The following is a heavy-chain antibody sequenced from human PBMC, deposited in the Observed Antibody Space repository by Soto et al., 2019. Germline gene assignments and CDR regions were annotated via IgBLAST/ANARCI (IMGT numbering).Heavy chain of an antibody. CDR2: IYYSGST. D-gene: IGHD5-18*01. Sequence: SETLSLTCTVSGGSISSSSYYRDWIRQPPGKGLEWIGSIYYSGSTYYNPSLKSRVTISVDTSKNQFSLELSSVTAADTAVYYCASRGYSYGYSAFDIWGQGTMVTV. CDR1: GGSISSSSYY. J-gene: IGHJ3*02. CDR3: ASRGYSYGYSAFDI. V-gene: IGHV4-39*01.